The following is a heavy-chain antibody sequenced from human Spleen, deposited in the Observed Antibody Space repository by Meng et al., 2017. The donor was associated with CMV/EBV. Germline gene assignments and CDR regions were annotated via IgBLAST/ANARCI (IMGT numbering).Heavy chain of an antibody. CDR3: AKDPEFGSPGVNYYYGMDV. J-gene: IGHJ6*02. CDR1: GFTFSSYA. Sequence: GESLKISCAASGFTFSSYAMSWVRQAPGKGLEWVSAISGSGGSTYYADSVKGRFTISRDNSKNTLYLQMNSLRAEDTAVYYCAKDPEFGSPGVNYYYGMDVWGQGTTVTVSS. CDR2: ISGSGGST. V-gene: IGHV3-23*01. D-gene: IGHD3-16*01.